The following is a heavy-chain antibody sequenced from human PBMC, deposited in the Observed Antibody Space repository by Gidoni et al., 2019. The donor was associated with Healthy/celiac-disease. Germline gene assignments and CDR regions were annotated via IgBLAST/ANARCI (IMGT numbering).Heavy chain of an antibody. CDR1: GVTFSSYA. CDR3: AKEPYYYGSGSFPTD. J-gene: IGHJ4*02. D-gene: IGHD3-10*01. CDR2: IIGSGGST. Sequence: EVQLLESGGVLVQPGGSLRIFCAAAGVTFSSYAMSWVRQAPGQGLEWVSAIIGSGGSTYYADSVKGRCTISRDNSKNTLYLQMNSLRAEDTAVYYCAKEPYYYGSGSFPTDWGQGTLVTVSS. V-gene: IGHV3-23*01.